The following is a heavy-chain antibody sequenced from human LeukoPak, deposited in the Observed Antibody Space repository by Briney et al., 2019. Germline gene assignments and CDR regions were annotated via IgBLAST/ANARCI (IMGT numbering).Heavy chain of an antibody. J-gene: IGHJ6*03. V-gene: IGHV4-59*01. CDR3: ARDKGYDFHYYYYMDV. CDR2: IYYSGNT. D-gene: IGHD3-3*01. CDR1: GGSINTYY. Sequence: RPSETLSLTCSVSGGSINTYYWNWIRQPPGKGLEWIGYIYYSGNTSYNPSLKSRVTISVDTSKNQFSLKLSSVTAADTAVYYCARDKGYDFHYYYYMDVWGKGTTVTVSS.